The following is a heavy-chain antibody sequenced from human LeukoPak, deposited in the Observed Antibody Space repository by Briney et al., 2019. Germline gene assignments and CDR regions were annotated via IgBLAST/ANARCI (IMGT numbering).Heavy chain of an antibody. J-gene: IGHJ4*02. V-gene: IGHV1-69*13. CDR3: ARSDDSSGYYDRTHI. D-gene: IGHD3-22*01. CDR2: IIPIFGTA. CDR1: GGTFSSYA. Sequence: ASVKVSCKASGGTFSSYAISWVRQAPGQGLEWMGGIIPIFGTANYAQKFQGRVTITADESTSTAYMELSSLRSEDTAVYYCARSDDSSGYYDRTHIWGQGTLVTVSS.